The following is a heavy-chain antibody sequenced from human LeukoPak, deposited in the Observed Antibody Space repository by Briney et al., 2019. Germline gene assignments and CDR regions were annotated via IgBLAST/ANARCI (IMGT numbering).Heavy chain of an antibody. CDR3: ARHDNWDFPY. V-gene: IGHV3-7*01. J-gene: IGHJ4*02. CDR2: INLDGSEE. Sequence: PGGSLRLSCVASGFTFTGNWMSWFRQAPGKGLEWVANINLDGSEEYYVNSVKGRFTISGDNAKSSLFLQMNSLRVEDTAVYYCARHDNWDFPYWGQGTLVTVSS. D-gene: IGHD3-9*01. CDR1: GFTFTGNW.